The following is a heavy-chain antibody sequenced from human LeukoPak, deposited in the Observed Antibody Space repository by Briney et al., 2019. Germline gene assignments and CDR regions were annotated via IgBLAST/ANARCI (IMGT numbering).Heavy chain of an antibody. D-gene: IGHD5-12*01. CDR1: GGSISNYY. V-gene: IGHV4-59*01. Sequence: SETLSLTCTVSGGSISNYYWSWIRQPPGKGLEWIGYIYYSGSTNYNPSLKSRVTISVDTSKNQFSLKLSSVTAADTAVYYCARELSGYDPRFDYWGQGTLVTVSS. CDR2: IYYSGST. J-gene: IGHJ4*02. CDR3: ARELSGYDPRFDY.